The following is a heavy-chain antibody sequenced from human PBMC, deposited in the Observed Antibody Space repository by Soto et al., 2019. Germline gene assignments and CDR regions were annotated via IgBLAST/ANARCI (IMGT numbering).Heavy chain of an antibody. CDR2: IYHSGST. CDR1: GGSISSGGYS. Sequence: PSETLSLTCAVSGGSISSGGYSWSWIRQPPGKGLEWIGYIYHSGSTYYNPSLKSRVTISVDRSKNQFSLKLSSVTAADTAVYYCARGNTDYGDGDYYYYYGMDVWGQGTTVTVSS. D-gene: IGHD4-17*01. V-gene: IGHV4-30-2*01. CDR3: ARGNTDYGDGDYYYYYGMDV. J-gene: IGHJ6*02.